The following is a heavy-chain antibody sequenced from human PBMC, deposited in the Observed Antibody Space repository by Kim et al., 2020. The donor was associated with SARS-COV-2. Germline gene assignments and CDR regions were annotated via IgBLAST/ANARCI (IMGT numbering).Heavy chain of an antibody. CDR1: GGSISSTSYF. J-gene: IGHJ4*02. CDR2: VYHGGRT. V-gene: IGHV4-39*01. Sequence: SETLSLTCSVSGGSISSTSYFWGWIRQPPTRGLEWIGSVYHGGRTFYSPSLESRVTISVDASKNQFSLKLTSVTAADTAVYHCAGHSFDSGSLFPNLPFDYGGQGTLVTVPS. D-gene: IGHD3-10*01. CDR3: AGHSFDSGSLFPNLPFDY.